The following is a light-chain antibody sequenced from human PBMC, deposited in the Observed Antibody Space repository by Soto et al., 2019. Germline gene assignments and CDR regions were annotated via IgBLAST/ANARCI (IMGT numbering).Light chain of an antibody. J-gene: IGKJ5*01. CDR1: LSVSGKY. V-gene: IGKV3D-20*02. CDR2: GAS. Sequence: VLRLTPREVALSGRGVYTVSCTAILSVSGKYLAWCRQTPGQPPRLLIYGASSRATGIPDRLSGSGSATDFTLTMSRLQPADFAAYYGQQRSSWPRITFGQGTRLEIK. CDR3: QQRSSWPRIT.